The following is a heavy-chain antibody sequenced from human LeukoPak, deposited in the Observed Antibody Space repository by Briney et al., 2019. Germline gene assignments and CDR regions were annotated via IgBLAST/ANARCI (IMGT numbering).Heavy chain of an antibody. CDR3: ARASGAFDY. CDR2: IYYSGIT. CDR1: GGSISSSY. V-gene: IGHV4-59*01. J-gene: IGHJ4*02. Sequence: SETLSLTCTVSGGSISSSYWSWIRKPPGKGLECIGYIYYSGITNYNPSLKSRVTISLDTSKNQFSLKLNSVTAADTAVYYCARASGAFDYWGQGALVTVSS.